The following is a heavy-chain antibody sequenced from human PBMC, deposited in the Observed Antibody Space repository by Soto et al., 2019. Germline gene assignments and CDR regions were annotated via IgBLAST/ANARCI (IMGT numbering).Heavy chain of an antibody. Sequence: QVQLQESGPGLVKPSETLSLTCTVSGGSISSYYWSWIRQPPGKGLEWIGYIYYSGSTNYYPSLTSRVTISVDTSKNQFALKLSSLTAADTAVYYCARGAVAGTFDSCGQGTLVTVSS. CDR2: IYYSGST. J-gene: IGHJ4*02. CDR1: GGSISSYY. V-gene: IGHV4-59*01. CDR3: ARGAVAGTFDS. D-gene: IGHD6-19*01.